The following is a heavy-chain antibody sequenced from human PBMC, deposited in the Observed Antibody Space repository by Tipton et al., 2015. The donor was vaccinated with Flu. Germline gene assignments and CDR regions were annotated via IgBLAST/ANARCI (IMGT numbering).Heavy chain of an antibody. Sequence: TLPLTCTVSSGSIRSTNYFCAWIRQPPGKRLELIGSIFPSGTTYYNPSLKSRVTISVDTSKSQFSLMLRSVTAADTAVYYCARLSYYDVDLKNFYFDYRGQGALVTVSS. J-gene: IGHJ4*02. D-gene: IGHD3-10*02. CDR2: IFPSGTT. CDR1: SGSIRSTNYF. V-gene: IGHV4-39*01. CDR3: ARLSYYDVDLKNFYFDY.